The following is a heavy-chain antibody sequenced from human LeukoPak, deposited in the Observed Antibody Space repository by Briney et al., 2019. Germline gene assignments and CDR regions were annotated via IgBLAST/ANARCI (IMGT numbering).Heavy chain of an antibody. D-gene: IGHD2-2*01. V-gene: IGHV3-9*01. Sequence: PGRSLRLSCTASGFALDDYVMHWVRQTPGGGLEWVSGISRDSANIGYADSVKGRFTISRDNDKNSLYLQMNSLTTEDTALYYCATDFCTGCNYYFYGMDVWGRGTTVTVSS. J-gene: IGHJ6*02. CDR1: GFALDDYV. CDR3: ATDFCTGCNYYFYGMDV. CDR2: ISRDSANI.